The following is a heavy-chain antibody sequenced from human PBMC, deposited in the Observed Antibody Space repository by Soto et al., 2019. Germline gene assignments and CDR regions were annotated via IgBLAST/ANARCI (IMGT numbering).Heavy chain of an antibody. CDR2: IWYDGSNK. D-gene: IGHD6-19*01. V-gene: IGHV3-33*03. J-gene: IGHJ4*02. CDR3: ARSYSSGWEFDY. Sequence: GGSLRLSCAASGFTFSSYGMHWVRQAPGKGLEWVAVIWYDGSNKYYADSVKGRFTVSRDNAQNSLSLKLNSLRVEDTAVYYCARSYSSGWEFDYWGQGTQVTV. CDR1: GFTFSSYG.